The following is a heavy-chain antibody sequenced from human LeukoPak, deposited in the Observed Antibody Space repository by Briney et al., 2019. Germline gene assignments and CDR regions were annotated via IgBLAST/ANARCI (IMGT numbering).Heavy chain of an antibody. CDR1: GFSFSSYG. J-gene: IGHJ4*02. D-gene: IGHD3-22*01. V-gene: IGHV3-33*01. Sequence: GGSLRLSCAASGFSFSSYGMHWVRQAPGKGLEWVAVIWYDGSNKYYADSVKGRFTISRDNSKNTLYLQMNSLRVEDTAVYCCARDYDSSGFFVATQAIDYWGQGTLVTVSS. CDR2: IWYDGSNK. CDR3: ARDYDSSGFFVATQAIDY.